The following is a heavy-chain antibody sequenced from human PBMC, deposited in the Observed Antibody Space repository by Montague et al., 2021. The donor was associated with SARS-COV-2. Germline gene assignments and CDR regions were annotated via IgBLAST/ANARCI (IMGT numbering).Heavy chain of an antibody. CDR1: GFTFSNSA. V-gene: IGHV3-23*01. CDR2: SSGSDGGT. D-gene: IGHD3-10*01. CDR3: AKDSYYYGLGYGMDV. J-gene: IGHJ6*02. Sequence: RLSCAASGFTFSNSAMNWVRQAPGKGLEWVSGSSGSDGGTHYADSVKGRFTISRDNSKNVLYLQMNSLRAEDTALYYCAKDSYYYGLGYGMDVWGQGTMVTVSS.